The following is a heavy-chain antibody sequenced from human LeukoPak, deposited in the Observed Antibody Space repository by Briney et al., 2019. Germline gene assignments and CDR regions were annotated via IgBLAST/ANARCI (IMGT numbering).Heavy chain of an antibody. Sequence: GGSLGLSCAASGFTFRSYRMKWVRQAPGKGLEWVASIKQGESERYYVDSVNGRFTISRDNAKNSLYLQMNSLRAEDTAVYYCARGDNSAFDIWGQGTMVTVSS. J-gene: IGHJ3*02. V-gene: IGHV3-7*04. CDR2: IKQGESER. CDR3: ARGDNSAFDI. CDR1: GFTFRSYR. D-gene: IGHD3-22*01.